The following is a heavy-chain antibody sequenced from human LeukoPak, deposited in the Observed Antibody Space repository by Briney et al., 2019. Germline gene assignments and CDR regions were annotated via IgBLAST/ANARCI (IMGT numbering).Heavy chain of an antibody. Sequence: GESLKISCKGSGYSFTSYWIGWVRQLPGKGLEWMGIIYPGDSGTRYSPSFQGQVTISADKSISTAYLQWSSLKASDTAMYYCARLAGRGYCSGDSCYKFWFDPWGQGTLVTVSS. CDR3: ARLAGRGYCSGDSCYKFWFDP. CDR1: GYSFTSYW. D-gene: IGHD2-15*01. J-gene: IGHJ5*02. V-gene: IGHV5-51*01. CDR2: IYPGDSGT.